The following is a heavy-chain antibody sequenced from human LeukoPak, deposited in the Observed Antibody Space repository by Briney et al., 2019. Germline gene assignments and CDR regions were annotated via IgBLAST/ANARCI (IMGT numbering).Heavy chain of an antibody. CDR3: AQATYYDFWSGYPYFDY. D-gene: IGHD3-3*01. Sequence: SGPTLVKPTQTLTLTCTFSGFSLTTSRAGVCWFRQPPGKALEWLALIYWNDDKRYSPSLKRRLTITKDTSKNQVVFTMTNMDPVDTATYYCAQATYYDFWSGYPYFDYWGQGTLVTVSS. CDR2: IYWNDDK. V-gene: IGHV2-5*01. CDR1: GFSLTTSRAG. J-gene: IGHJ4*02.